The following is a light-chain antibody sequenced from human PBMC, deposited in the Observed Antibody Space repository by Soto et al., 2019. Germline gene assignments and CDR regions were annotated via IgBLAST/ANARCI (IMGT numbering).Light chain of an antibody. Sequence: SYELTQPPSVSVSPGQTASITCSGDKLGDKYACWYQQKPGQSPVLVIYQDSKRPSGIPERFSGSNSGNTATLTISGTQATDEADYYCLAWDSSTAVFGGGTKLTVL. CDR2: QDS. V-gene: IGLV3-1*01. CDR3: LAWDSSTAV. J-gene: IGLJ2*01. CDR1: KLGDKY.